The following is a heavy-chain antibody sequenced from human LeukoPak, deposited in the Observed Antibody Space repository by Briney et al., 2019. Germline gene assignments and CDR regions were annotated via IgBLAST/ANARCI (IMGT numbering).Heavy chain of an antibody. J-gene: IGHJ4*02. CDR3: ARTGSEELYGDYNTPFDY. CDR1: GYTFTGYY. Sequence: ASVKVSCKASGYTFTGYYMHWVRQAPGQGLERMGWINPNSGGTNYAQKFQGWVTMTRDTSISTAYMELSRLRSDDTAVYYCARTGSEELYGDYNTPFDYWGQGTLVTVSS. V-gene: IGHV1-2*04. D-gene: IGHD4-17*01. CDR2: INPNSGGT.